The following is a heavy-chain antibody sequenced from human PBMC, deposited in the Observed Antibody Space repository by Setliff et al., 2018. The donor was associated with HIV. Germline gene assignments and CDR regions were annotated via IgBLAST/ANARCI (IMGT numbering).Heavy chain of an antibody. V-gene: IGHV4-39*07. J-gene: IGHJ4*02. CDR2: NYYSGST. CDR3: ARDPPGYGDSNDY. CDR1: GASISSSSHY. D-gene: IGHD4-17*01. Sequence: PSETLSLTCTVSGASISSSSHYWGWIRRPPGKGLEWMGFNYYSGSTNYNPSLKSRLTISVDTSKNQFSLKLRSVTAADTAVYYCARDPPGYGDSNDYWGQGTLVTVSS.